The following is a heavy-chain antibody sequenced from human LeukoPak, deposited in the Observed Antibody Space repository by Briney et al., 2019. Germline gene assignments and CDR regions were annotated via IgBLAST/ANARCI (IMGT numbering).Heavy chain of an antibody. D-gene: IGHD6-13*01. Sequence: SETLSLTCTVSGDSISRGSYYWSWIRQPPGKGLEWIGEINHSGSTNYNPSLKSRVTISVDTSKNQFSLKLSSVTAADTAVYYCARGRAGTFIYFDYWGQGTLVTVSS. J-gene: IGHJ4*02. CDR1: GDSISRGSYY. V-gene: IGHV4-39*07. CDR3: ARGRAGTFIYFDY. CDR2: INHSGST.